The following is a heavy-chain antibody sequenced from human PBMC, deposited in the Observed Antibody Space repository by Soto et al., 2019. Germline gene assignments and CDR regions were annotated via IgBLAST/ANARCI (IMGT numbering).Heavy chain of an antibody. CDR2: IHSGGST. Sequence: QVQLQESGPGLVKPSETLSLTCSVSGGSISSGNFYWRWIRQPPGKGLEWIAYIHSGGSTDYNPSLKSRVFISRDTSKNQFYLTVRSVTAADTAMYYCARVGDFACAYWGQGHLVTVSS. CDR1: GGSISSGNFY. J-gene: IGHJ4*02. CDR3: ARVGDFACAY. V-gene: IGHV4-61*01.